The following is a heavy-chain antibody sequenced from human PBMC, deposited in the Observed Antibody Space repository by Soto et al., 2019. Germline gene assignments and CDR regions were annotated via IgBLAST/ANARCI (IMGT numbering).Heavy chain of an antibody. V-gene: IGHV3-53*01. CDR2: LYSGGNT. J-gene: IGHJ6*02. Sequence: EVQLVESGGGLIQPGGSLKLSCAASGFAVSTNYMTWVRQAPGKGLEWVSVLYSGGNTYYADSVKGRFTISRDNSKNTLYLQMNSLRADDTAVYYCARDKNGLDVWGQGTTVTVSS. CDR1: GFAVSTNY. CDR3: ARDKNGLDV.